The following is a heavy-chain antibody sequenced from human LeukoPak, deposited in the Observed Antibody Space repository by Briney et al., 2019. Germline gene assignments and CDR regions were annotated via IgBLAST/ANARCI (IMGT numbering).Heavy chain of an antibody. CDR3: AKGPLPPRYFDY. V-gene: IGHV3-30*02. Sequence: GGSLRLSCVVSGFTFSNAWMSWVRQAPGKGLEWVSFIRYDGSRKYYADSVKGRFTISRDNSKNTLYLQMNSLRAEDTAVYYCAKGPLPPRYFDYWGQGTLVTVSS. J-gene: IGHJ4*02. CDR2: IRYDGSRK. CDR1: GFTFSNAW.